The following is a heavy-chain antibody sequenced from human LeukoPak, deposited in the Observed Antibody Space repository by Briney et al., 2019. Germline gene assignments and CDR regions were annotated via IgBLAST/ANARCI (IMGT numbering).Heavy chain of an antibody. V-gene: IGHV3-7*01. CDR1: GFTFSSYW. J-gene: IGHJ4*02. Sequence: GGSLRLSCAASGFTFSSYWMSWVRQAPGKALEWVANIKQDGSEKYYVDSVKGRFTISRDNAKNSLYLQMNSLRAEDTAVYYCARDRHYYDSSGYYTPGLYWGQGTLVTVSS. CDR3: ARDRHYYDSSGYYTPGLY. CDR2: IKQDGSEK. D-gene: IGHD3-22*01.